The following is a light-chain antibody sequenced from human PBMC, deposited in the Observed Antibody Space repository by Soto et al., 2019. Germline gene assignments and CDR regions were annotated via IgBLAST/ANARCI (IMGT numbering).Light chain of an antibody. CDR1: ESISSW. CDR2: KAS. V-gene: IGKV1-5*03. J-gene: IGKJ1*01. CDR3: QQYKSYSRT. Sequence: DIQMTQSPSTLSASVGDRVTITCRASESISSWLAWYQQKPGKAPKLLIYKASNLESGVPSRFIGSGSGTEFTLTISSLQPDDFAAYYCQQYKSYSRTFGQGTKVEIK.